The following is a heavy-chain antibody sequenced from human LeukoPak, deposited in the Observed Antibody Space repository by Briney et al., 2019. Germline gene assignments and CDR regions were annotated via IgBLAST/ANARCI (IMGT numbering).Heavy chain of an antibody. CDR1: GGSISSGGYY. V-gene: IGHV4-31*03. CDR2: IYYSGST. D-gene: IGHD2-15*01. CDR3: ARVDCSSGSCLTWFDY. J-gene: IGHJ4*02. Sequence: SETLSLTCTVSGGSISSGGYYWSWIRQHPGKGLEWIGYIYYSGSTYYNPSLKSRVTVSVDTSKNQFSLKLSSVTAADTAVYYCARVDCSSGSCLTWFDYWGQGTLVTVSS.